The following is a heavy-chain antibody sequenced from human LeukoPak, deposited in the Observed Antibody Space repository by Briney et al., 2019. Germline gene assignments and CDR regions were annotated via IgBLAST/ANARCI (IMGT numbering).Heavy chain of an antibody. CDR3: ARERDCSSTSCYGGLELTAEYNWFDP. V-gene: IGHV1-69*13. J-gene: IGHJ5*02. Sequence: RWASVKVSCKASGGTFSSYAISWVRQAPGQGLEWMGGIIPIFGTANYAQKFQGRVTITADESTSTAYMELSSLRSEDTAVYYCARERDCSSTSCYGGLELTAEYNWFDPWGQGTLVTVSS. D-gene: IGHD2-2*01. CDR1: GGTFSSYA. CDR2: IIPIFGTA.